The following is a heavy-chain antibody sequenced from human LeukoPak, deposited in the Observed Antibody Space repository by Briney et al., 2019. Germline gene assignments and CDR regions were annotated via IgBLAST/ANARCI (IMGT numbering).Heavy chain of an antibody. V-gene: IGHV4-38-2*02. CDR2: IYHSGST. J-gene: IGHJ4*02. D-gene: IGHD3-22*01. CDR1: GYSISSGYY. CDR3: ARGIHYYDSSGYLASRAGLDY. Sequence: PSETLSLTCTVSGYSISSGYYWGWIRQPPGKGPEWIGSIYHSGSTYYNPSLKSRVTISVDTSKNQFSLKLSSVTAADTAVYYCARGIHYYDSSGYLASRAGLDYWGQGTLVTVSS.